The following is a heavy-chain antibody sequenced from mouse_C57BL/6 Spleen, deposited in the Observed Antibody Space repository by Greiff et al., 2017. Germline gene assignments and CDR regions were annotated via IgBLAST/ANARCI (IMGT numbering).Heavy chain of an antibody. CDR1: GFSLSTFGMG. D-gene: IGHD1-1*01. Sequence: VTLKESGPGILQPSQTLSLTCSFSGFSLSTFGMGVGWIRQPSGKGLEWLAHIWWDDDKYYNPALKSRLTISKDTSKNQVFLKIANVDTADTATYSCARIARSAVVSYYAMDYWGQGTSVTVSS. CDR2: IWWDDDK. J-gene: IGHJ4*01. V-gene: IGHV8-8*01. CDR3: ARIARSAVVSYYAMDY.